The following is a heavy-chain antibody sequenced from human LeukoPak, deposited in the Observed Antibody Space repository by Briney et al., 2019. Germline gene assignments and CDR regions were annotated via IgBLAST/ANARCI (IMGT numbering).Heavy chain of an antibody. J-gene: IGHJ3*02. CDR2: ISGSGGST. V-gene: IGHV3-23*01. CDR3: AKYYDFWSGYSSDAFDI. Sequence: GGSLRLSCAASGFTFSSYAMSWVRQAPGKGLEWVSAISGSGGSTYYADSVKGQFTISRDNSKNTLYLQMNSLRAEDTAVYYCAKYYDFWSGYSSDAFDIWGQGTMVTVSS. CDR1: GFTFSSYA. D-gene: IGHD3-3*01.